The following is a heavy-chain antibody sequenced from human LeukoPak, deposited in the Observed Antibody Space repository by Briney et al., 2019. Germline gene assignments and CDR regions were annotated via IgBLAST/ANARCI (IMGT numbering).Heavy chain of an antibody. Sequence: ASVKVSCKASGGTFSSYAISWVRQAPGQGLEWMGGIIPIFGTANYAQKFQGRVTITADESTSTAYMELSSLRSEDTAVYYCAIAAAGPEPFDYWGQGTLVTVSS. J-gene: IGHJ4*02. CDR2: IIPIFGTA. V-gene: IGHV1-69*13. CDR3: AIAAAGPEPFDY. D-gene: IGHD6-13*01. CDR1: GGTFSSYA.